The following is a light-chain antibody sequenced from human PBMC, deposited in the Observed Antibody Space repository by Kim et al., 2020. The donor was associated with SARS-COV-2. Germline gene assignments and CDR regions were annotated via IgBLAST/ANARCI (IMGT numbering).Light chain of an antibody. J-gene: IGKJ1*01. CDR1: QSVSSN. CDR3: QQYDDWPPWT. Sequence: SPGETATLACRASQSVSSNVAWYQQKPGQAPRLLIYGAATRATDSPARFSGSGSGTDFTLTISSLQYEDLAVYHCQQYDDWPPWTFGQGTKVDIK. V-gene: IGKV3-15*01. CDR2: GAA.